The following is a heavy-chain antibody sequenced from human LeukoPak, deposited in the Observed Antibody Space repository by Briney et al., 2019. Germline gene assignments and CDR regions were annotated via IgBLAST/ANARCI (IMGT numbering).Heavy chain of an antibody. CDR3: ARLPTVTFFDY. CDR1: GVSISSSTSY. D-gene: IGHD4-17*01. CDR2: IYYSGSN. V-gene: IGHV4-39*01. J-gene: IGHJ4*02. Sequence: SETLSLTCTVSGVSISSSTSYWGWIRQPPGKGLEWIGSIYYSGSNYYNPSLKSRVTISVDTSKNQFSLKLSSVTAADTAVYYCARLPTVTFFDYWGQGTLVTVSS.